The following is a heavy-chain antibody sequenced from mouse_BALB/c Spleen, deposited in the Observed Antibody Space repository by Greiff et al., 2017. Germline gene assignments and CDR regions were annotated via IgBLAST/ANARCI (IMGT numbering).Heavy chain of an antibody. CDR1: GYTFTSYW. J-gene: IGHJ1*01. CDR2: IYPGNSDT. Sequence: VQLQQSGTVLARPGASVKMSCKASGYTFTSYWMHWVKQRPGQGLEWIGAIYPGNSDTSYNQKFKGKAKLTAVTSTSTAYMELSSLTNEDSAVYYCTRWYYGSSWYFDVWGAGTTVTVSS. V-gene: IGHV1-5*01. D-gene: IGHD1-1*01. CDR3: TRWYYGSSWYFDV.